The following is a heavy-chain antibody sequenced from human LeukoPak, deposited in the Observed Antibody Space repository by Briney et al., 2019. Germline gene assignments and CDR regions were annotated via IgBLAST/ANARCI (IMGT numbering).Heavy chain of an antibody. Sequence: SVNVSRKASGYTYTSYGISWVRQAPAQGLEWVGWISAYNGNTNYAQKLQGRVTMTTHTSTSTAYVEPGSLRADDTAGYYCARVGADSLGGAFDIWGQGTMVTVSS. CDR2: ISAYNGNT. CDR3: ARVGADSLGGAFDI. D-gene: IGHD3-10*01. V-gene: IGHV1-18*01. CDR1: GYTYTSYG. J-gene: IGHJ3*02.